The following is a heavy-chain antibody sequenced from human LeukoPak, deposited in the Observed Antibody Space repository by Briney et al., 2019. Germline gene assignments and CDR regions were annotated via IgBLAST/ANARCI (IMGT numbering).Heavy chain of an antibody. J-gene: IGHJ3*02. CDR2: ISAYNGNT. V-gene: IGHV1-18*01. Sequence: GASVKVSCKASGYTFTSYGISWVRQAPGQGLEWMGWISAYNGNTNYAQKLQGRVTMTTDTSTSTAYMELRSLRSDDTAVYYCARQDTAMVIVGAFDIWGQGTMVTVPS. CDR1: GYTFTSYG. CDR3: ARQDTAMVIVGAFDI. D-gene: IGHD5-18*01.